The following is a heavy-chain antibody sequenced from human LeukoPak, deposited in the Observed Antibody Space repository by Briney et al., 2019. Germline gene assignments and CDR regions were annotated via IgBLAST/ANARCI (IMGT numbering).Heavy chain of an antibody. Sequence: PSETLSLTCTVSGGSISSYYWNWVRQPAGKGLEWIGQIYTSGSTNYNPSLMSRVTMSVDTSKKQFSLKLTSVTAADTAVYYCARDRGYGDYFDAFDIWGQGTMVTVSS. V-gene: IGHV4-4*07. CDR3: ARDRGYGDYFDAFDI. CDR2: IYTSGST. D-gene: IGHD4-17*01. CDR1: GGSISSYY. J-gene: IGHJ3*02.